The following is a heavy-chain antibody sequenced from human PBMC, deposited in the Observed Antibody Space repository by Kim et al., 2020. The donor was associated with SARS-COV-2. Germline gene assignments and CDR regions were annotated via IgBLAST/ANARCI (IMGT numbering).Heavy chain of an antibody. J-gene: IGHJ6*02. Sequence: DSVKGRFTMSRDNSKNTLYLQMNSLRAEDTAVYYCAKDRRYSNYYYGMDVWGQGTTVTVSS. CDR3: AKDRRYSNYYYGMDV. V-gene: IGHV3-30*02. D-gene: IGHD2-21*01.